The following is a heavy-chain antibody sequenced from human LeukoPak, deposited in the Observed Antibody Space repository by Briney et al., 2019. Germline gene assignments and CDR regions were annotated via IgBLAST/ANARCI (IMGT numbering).Heavy chain of an antibody. D-gene: IGHD1-26*01. CDR1: GFTFSSYA. V-gene: IGHV3-23*01. Sequence: GGSLRLSCAASGFTFSSYAMRWVRQAPGKGLEWVSTISGGGGSTYYADSVKGRFTISRDNSKNTLYLQMNSLRAEDTAVYYCAKNRGATPNALDYWGQGTLVTVSS. CDR3: AKNRGATPNALDY. J-gene: IGHJ4*02. CDR2: ISGGGGST.